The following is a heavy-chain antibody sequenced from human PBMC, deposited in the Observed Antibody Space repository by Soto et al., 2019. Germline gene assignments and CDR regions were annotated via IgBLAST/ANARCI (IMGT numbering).Heavy chain of an antibody. CDR3: ARAPRYSSGNDAFDI. CDR2: INPSGGST. Sequence: QGLEWMGIINPSGGSTSYAQKFQGRVTMTRDASTSTVYMELSSLRSEDTAVYYCARAPRYSSGNDAFDIWGQGTMVTVSS. J-gene: IGHJ3*02. D-gene: IGHD6-19*01. V-gene: IGHV1-46*03.